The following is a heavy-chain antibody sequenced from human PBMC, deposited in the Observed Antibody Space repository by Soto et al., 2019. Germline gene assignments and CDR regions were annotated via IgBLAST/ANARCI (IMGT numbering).Heavy chain of an antibody. CDR3: ARGFDYYGSGTPPTWFDP. D-gene: IGHD3-10*01. Sequence: SETLSLTCAASGGSISSGGYSWSWIRQPPGKGLEWIGYIYHSGSTYYNPSLKSRVTISVDRSKNQFSLKLSSVTAADTAVYYCARGFDYYGSGTPPTWFDPWGQGTLVTVSS. CDR1: GGSISSGGYS. V-gene: IGHV4-30-2*01. J-gene: IGHJ5*02. CDR2: IYHSGST.